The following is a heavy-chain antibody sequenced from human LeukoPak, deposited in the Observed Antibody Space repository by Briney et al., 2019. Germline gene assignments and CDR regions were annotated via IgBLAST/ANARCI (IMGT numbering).Heavy chain of an antibody. J-gene: IGHJ6*04. CDR1: GGSFSGYY. CDR2: INHSGST. Sequence: SETLSLTCAVYGGSFSGYYWSWIRQPPGKGLEWIGEINHSGSTNYNPSLKGRVTISVDTSKNQFSLKLSSVTAADTAVYYCATSRGVLRYFDWLPGGMDVWGKGTTVTVSS. CDR3: ATSRGVLRYFDWLPGGMDV. D-gene: IGHD3-9*01. V-gene: IGHV4-34*01.